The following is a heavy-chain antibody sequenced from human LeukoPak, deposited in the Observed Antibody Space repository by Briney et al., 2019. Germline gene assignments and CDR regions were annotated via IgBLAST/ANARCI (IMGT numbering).Heavy chain of an antibody. CDR2: INHSGYT. Sequence: SDTLCITCAVSGGSLSGSFWSWIRQPRGKGLEWIGEINHSGYTNYKPSLKSRVTISVDTSKNQLSLNLTSVTAADTAFYYCARTRAGYIVSWGQGSLVTVSS. J-gene: IGHJ5*02. D-gene: IGHD5-24*01. CDR1: GGSLSGSF. CDR3: ARTRAGYIVS. V-gene: IGHV4-34*01.